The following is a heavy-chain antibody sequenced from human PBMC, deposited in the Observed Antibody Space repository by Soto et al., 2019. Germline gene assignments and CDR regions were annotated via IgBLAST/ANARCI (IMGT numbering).Heavy chain of an antibody. Sequence: SETLSVTCTVSGGSIISSSYNWGWILQPPGKGLEWIGSIYYSGSTYYNPSLKSRVTISVDTSKNQFSLKLSSVTAADTAVYYCARHERYYGSGSFWFDPWGQGTLVTVSS. D-gene: IGHD3-10*01. CDR1: GGSIISSSYN. CDR2: IYYSGST. V-gene: IGHV4-39*01. J-gene: IGHJ5*02. CDR3: ARHERYYGSGSFWFDP.